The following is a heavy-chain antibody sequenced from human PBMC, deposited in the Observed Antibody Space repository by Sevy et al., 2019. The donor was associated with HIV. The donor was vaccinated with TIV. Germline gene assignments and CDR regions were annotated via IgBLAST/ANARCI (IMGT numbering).Heavy chain of an antibody. CDR2: ITDSGGTT. V-gene: IGHV3-23*01. CDR3: AKDSGWTHVY. Sequence: GGSLRLSCAASGFTFSSYGMSWVRQAPGKGLEWVAGITDSGGTTYYADSVKGRFTISRDNSKNTLSLQMNSLRAEDTAIYYCAKDSGWTHVYWVQGTLVTVSS. J-gene: IGHJ4*02. D-gene: IGHD6-19*01. CDR1: GFTFSSYG.